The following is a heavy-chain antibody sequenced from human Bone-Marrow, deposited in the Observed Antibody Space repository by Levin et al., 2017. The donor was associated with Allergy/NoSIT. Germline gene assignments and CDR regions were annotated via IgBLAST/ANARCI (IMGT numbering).Heavy chain of an antibody. CDR2: IYPGDSDT. Sequence: GESLKISCKSSGYNFSTYWIGWVRQMPGKGLEWMGIIYPGDSDTRYSPSFQGQVTISADKSISTAYLHWSSLRASDTAIYYCARQLMTAVVTPFDYWGQGTLVTVSS. V-gene: IGHV5-51*01. D-gene: IGHD4-23*01. J-gene: IGHJ4*02. CDR1: GYNFSTYW. CDR3: ARQLMTAVVTPFDY.